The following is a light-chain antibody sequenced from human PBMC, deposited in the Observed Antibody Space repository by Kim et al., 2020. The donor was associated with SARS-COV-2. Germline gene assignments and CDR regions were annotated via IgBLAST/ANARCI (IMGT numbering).Light chain of an antibody. Sequence: EIVMTQSPATLSVSPGERATLSCRASQSVSSNLAWYQQKPGQAPRLLIYGASTRATGIPGRFSGSGSGTEFTLTISSLQSEDFAVYYCQQYSHRPLSFGGATKVDFK. J-gene: IGKJ4*02. CDR3: QQYSHRPLS. V-gene: IGKV3-15*01. CDR1: QSVSSN. CDR2: GAS.